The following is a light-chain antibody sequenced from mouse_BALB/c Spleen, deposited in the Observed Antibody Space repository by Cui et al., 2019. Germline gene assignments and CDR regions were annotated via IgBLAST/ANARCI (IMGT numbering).Light chain of an antibody. V-gene: IGKV6-20*01. CDR1: ENVGTY. J-gene: IGKJ2*01. CDR3: GQSYSYPYT. CDR2: GAS. Sequence: NIVMTQSPTSMSMSVGERVTLSCNASENVGTYVSWYQQKPEQSPKLLIYGASNRYPGVPDRFTGSGSATDFTLTISSVQAEDLADYHCGQSYSYPYTFGGGTKLEIK.